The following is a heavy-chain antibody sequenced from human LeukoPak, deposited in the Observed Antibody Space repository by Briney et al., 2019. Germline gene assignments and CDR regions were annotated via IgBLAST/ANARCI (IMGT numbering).Heavy chain of an antibody. D-gene: IGHD1-7*01. J-gene: IGHJ4*02. CDR3: AKDRVWNSLDS. Sequence: GGSLRLSCAASGFTFSDYSMNWVRQAPGKGLVWVARINTDGSDTAYADSVKGRFTISRDNAKNTLYLQMHSLKNDDTAVYYCAKDRVWNSLDSWGQGTPVTVSS. CDR2: INTDGSDT. CDR1: GFTFSDYS. V-gene: IGHV3-74*01.